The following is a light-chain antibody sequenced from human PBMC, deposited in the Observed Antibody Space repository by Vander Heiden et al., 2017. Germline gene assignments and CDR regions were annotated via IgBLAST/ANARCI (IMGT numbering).Light chain of an antibody. Sequence: SYELPQSLSLSVALGQTATITCAGPDLGSRHVHWYQRKPGQAPVLVIYDDDYRPSGIPERFSGSNAGNTATLTISRAQAGDEADYFCQVRDSSTNWVFDGGTKMTVL. CDR3: QVRDSSTNWV. V-gene: IGLV3-9*01. CDR1: DLGSRH. CDR2: DDD. J-gene: IGLJ3*02.